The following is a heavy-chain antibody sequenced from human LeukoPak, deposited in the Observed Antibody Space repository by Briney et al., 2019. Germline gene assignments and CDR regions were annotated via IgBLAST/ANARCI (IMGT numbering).Heavy chain of an antibody. CDR2: ISYDGSNK. CDR1: GFTFSSYA. J-gene: IGHJ6*02. Sequence: PGRSLRLSCAASGFTFSSYAMHWVRQAPGKGLEWVAVISYDGSNKYYADSVKGRFTISRDNSKNTLYLQMNSLRAEDTAVYYCARGNGGRWAVAGMRYYYYGMDVWGQGTTVTVSS. D-gene: IGHD6-19*01. V-gene: IGHV3-30-3*01. CDR3: ARGNGGRWAVAGMRYYYYGMDV.